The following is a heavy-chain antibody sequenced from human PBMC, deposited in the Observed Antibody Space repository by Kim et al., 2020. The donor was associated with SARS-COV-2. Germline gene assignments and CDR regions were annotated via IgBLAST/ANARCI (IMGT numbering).Heavy chain of an antibody. V-gene: IGHV3-48*03. D-gene: IGHD3-3*01. J-gene: IGHJ4*02. Sequence: FTISRDNAKNSLYLQMNSLRAEDTAVYYCARHLEGDFWSGYYASPVNFDYWGQGTLVTVSS. CDR3: ARHLEGDFWSGYYASPVNFDY.